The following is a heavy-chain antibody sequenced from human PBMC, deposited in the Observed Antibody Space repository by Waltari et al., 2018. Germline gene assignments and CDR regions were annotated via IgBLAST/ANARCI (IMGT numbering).Heavy chain of an antibody. Sequence: EVQLVESGGGLVQPGGSLRLSCAASGFTFSSYSMNWVRQAPGKGLECVSYISSSSSTIYYADSVKGRFTISRDNAKNSLYLQMNSLRAEDTAVYYCARDIGPYYFDYWGQGTLVTVSS. CDR1: GFTFSSYS. V-gene: IGHV3-48*04. J-gene: IGHJ4*02. CDR3: ARDIGPYYFDY. CDR2: ISSSSSTI. D-gene: IGHD2-15*01.